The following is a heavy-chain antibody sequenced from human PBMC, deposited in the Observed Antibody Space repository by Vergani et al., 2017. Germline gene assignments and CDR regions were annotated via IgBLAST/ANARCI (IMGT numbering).Heavy chain of an antibody. J-gene: IGHJ4*02. CDR3: TRGKTVTTYYFDY. CDR1: GFTFGDYA. D-gene: IGHD4-17*01. CDR2: IRSKAYGGTT. Sequence: EVQLVESGGGLVQPGRSLRLPCTASGFTFGDYAMSWFRQAPGKGLEWVGFIRSKAYGGTTEYAASVKGRFTISRDDSKSIAYLQMNSLKTEDTAVYYCTRGKTVTTYYFDYWGQGTLVTVSS. V-gene: IGHV3-49*03.